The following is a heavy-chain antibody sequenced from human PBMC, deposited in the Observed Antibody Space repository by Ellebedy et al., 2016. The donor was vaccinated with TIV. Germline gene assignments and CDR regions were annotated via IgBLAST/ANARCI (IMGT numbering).Heavy chain of an antibody. V-gene: IGHV3-7*03. CDR3: ARLRGGGEGDY. D-gene: IGHD2-21*01. CDR1: GFNFRSYW. Sequence: GESLKISCAASGFNFRSYWMTWVRQAPGKGLEWVANILADGNEKNYVDSVKGRFTISRDNAQNSLYLQMTNLRDEDTATYYCARLRGGGEGDYWGQGTLVAVSS. CDR2: ILADGNEK. J-gene: IGHJ4*02.